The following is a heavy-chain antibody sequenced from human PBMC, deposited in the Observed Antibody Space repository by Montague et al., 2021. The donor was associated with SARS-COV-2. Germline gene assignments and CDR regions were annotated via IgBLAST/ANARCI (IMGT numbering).Heavy chain of an antibody. CDR1: GFTFSSYS. CDR2: ISSSSSTI. CDR3: ARDQVLWFGEHVV. V-gene: IGHV3-48*02. Sequence: SLRLSCAASGFTFSSYSMNWVRQTPGKGLEWVSYISSSSSTIYYADSVKGLFTISRDNAKNSLYLQMNSLRDEGTAVYYCARDQVLWFGEHVVWGQGTLVTVSS. J-gene: IGHJ4*02. D-gene: IGHD3-10*01.